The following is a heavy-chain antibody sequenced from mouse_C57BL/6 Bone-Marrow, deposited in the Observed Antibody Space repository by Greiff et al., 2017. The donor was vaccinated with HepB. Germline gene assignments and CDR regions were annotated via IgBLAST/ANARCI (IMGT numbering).Heavy chain of an antibody. Sequence: VQGVESGPGLVQPSQSLSITCTVSGFSLTSYGVHWVRQSPGKGLEWLGVIWSGGSTDYNAAFISRLSISKDNSKSQVFFKMNSLQADDTAIYYCARGPNYYGSSYFDYWGQGTTLTVSS. V-gene: IGHV2-2*01. CDR1: GFSLTSYG. J-gene: IGHJ2*01. CDR3: ARGPNYYGSSYFDY. D-gene: IGHD1-1*01. CDR2: IWSGGST.